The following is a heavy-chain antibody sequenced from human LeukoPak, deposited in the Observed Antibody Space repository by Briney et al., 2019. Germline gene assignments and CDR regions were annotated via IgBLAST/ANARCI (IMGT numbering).Heavy chain of an antibody. Sequence: RASETLSLTCTVSGGSISNYYWSWIRQPPGKGLEWVGYIYYSGSTNYNPSLKSRVTISVDTSKNQFSLKLSSVTAADTAVYYCAREGATPSHYYFDYWGQGTLVTVSS. CDR3: AREGATPSHYYFDY. CDR1: GGSISNYY. V-gene: IGHV4-59*12. J-gene: IGHJ4*02. D-gene: IGHD5-12*01. CDR2: IYYSGST.